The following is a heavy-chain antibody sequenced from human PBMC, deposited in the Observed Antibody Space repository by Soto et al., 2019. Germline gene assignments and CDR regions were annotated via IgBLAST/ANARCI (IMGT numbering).Heavy chain of an antibody. CDR2: ILHDGREE. CDR1: GFHFGNYG. D-gene: IGHD3-3*01. J-gene: IGHJ3*01. CDR3: VRDDDEGPNDLDL. V-gene: IGHV3-33*01. Sequence: QLVESGGGVVQPGTSLRLSCAASGFHFGNYGMHWVRQAPGKGLEWVSLILHDGREEFYRYSVRGRFTISRDNYKKRLYLQMNSLRDDDTALYYCVRDDDEGPNDLDLWGQGTMVSVSS.